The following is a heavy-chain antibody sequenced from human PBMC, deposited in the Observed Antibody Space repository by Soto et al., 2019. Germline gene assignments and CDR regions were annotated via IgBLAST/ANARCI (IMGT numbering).Heavy chain of an antibody. D-gene: IGHD3-10*01. J-gene: IGHJ4*02. CDR1: GFTFNNYA. CDR3: AKGLGGSGSLTPRVDF. Sequence: EVQLLESGGGLVQPGGSLRLSCAASGFTFNNYAMTWVRQAPVKGLEWVSAISGGGDTTSYADSVKGRFTVSRDGSKNTLYLQMSSLRAEDTALYYCAKGLGGSGSLTPRVDFWGQGNLVTVSS. CDR2: ISGGGDTT. V-gene: IGHV3-23*01.